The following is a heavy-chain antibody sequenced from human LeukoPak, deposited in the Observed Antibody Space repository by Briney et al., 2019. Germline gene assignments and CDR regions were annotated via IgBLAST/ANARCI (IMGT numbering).Heavy chain of an antibody. V-gene: IGHV3-30*02. D-gene: IGHD3-10*01. CDR3: AKEGLCYGSGKEYMDV. CDR1: GFTFSSYG. CDR2: IRYDGSNK. J-gene: IGHJ6*03. Sequence: GGSLRLSCAASGFTFSSYGMHWVRQAPGKGLEWVAFIRYDGSNKYYADSVKGRFTISRDNSKNTLYLQLNSLRAEDTAVYYCAKEGLCYGSGKEYMDVWGKGTTVTVSS.